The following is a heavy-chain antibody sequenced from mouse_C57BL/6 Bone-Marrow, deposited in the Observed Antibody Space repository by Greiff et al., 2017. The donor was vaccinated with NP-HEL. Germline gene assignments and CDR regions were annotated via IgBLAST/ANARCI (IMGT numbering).Heavy chain of an antibody. CDR2: INPSTGGT. J-gene: IGHJ3*01. Sequence: VQLQQSGPELVKPGASVKISCKASGYSFTGYYMNWVKQSPEKSLEWIGEINPSTGGTTYNQKFKAKATLTVDKSSSTAYMQLKSLTSEDSAVYYCARGRLRYGSSPAWFAYWGQGTLVTVSA. CDR1: GYSFTGYY. CDR3: ARGRLRYGSSPAWFAY. V-gene: IGHV1-42*01. D-gene: IGHD1-1*01.